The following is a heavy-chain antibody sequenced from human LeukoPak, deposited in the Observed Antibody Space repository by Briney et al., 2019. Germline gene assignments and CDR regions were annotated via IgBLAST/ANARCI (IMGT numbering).Heavy chain of an antibody. CDR2: INHSGST. V-gene: IGHV4-34*01. J-gene: IGHJ6*03. Sequence: SETLSLTCAVYGGSFSGYYWSWIRQPPGKGLEWIGEINHSGSTNYNPSLTSRVTISVGTSKNQFPLKLSSVTAADTAVYYCARGRSYYMDVWGKGTTVTVSS. CDR3: ARGRSYYMDV. CDR1: GGSFSGYY.